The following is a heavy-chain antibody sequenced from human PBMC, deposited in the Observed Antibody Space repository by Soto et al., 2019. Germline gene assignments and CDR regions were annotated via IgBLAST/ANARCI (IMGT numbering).Heavy chain of an antibody. V-gene: IGHV3-9*01. J-gene: IGHJ6*03. Sequence: EVQLVESGGGLVQPGRSLRLSCSASGFMFQDYTLHWVRQAPGKGLEWVSGINWNSGGIDYAGSVKGRVTISRDNAKKALYLQMNSLRPEDTALYYCAKQNYYGSGSRGYMDVWGKGTTVTVSS. CDR3: AKQNYYGSGSRGYMDV. CDR2: INWNSGGI. CDR1: GFMFQDYT. D-gene: IGHD3-10*01.